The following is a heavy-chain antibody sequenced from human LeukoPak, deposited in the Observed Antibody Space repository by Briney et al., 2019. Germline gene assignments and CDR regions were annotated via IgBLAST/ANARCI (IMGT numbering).Heavy chain of an antibody. D-gene: IGHD6-13*01. J-gene: IGHJ4*02. Sequence: VASVKVSCKASGYTFTGYHIHWVRQAPGQGLEWMGRINPYSGDTNFAQKFQGRVTMTRETSITTAYMDLSSLTPDDTAVYFCARDQGSLTRSWYTGYWGQGTQVTVSS. V-gene: IGHV1-2*06. CDR2: INPYSGDT. CDR1: GYTFTGYH. CDR3: ARDQGSLTRSWYTGY.